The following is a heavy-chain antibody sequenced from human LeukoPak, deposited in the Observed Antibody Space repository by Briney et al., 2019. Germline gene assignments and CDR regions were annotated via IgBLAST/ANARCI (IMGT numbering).Heavy chain of an antibody. CDR2: IYSGGTT. Sequence: GGSLRLSCVASGFDFSSFNMNWVRQAPGKGLEWVSVIYSGGTTYYADSVKGRFTISRDNSKNTLYLQMNSLRAEDTAVYYCARPLSIEGAFDIWGQGTMVTVSS. J-gene: IGHJ3*02. V-gene: IGHV3-53*01. CDR3: ARPLSIEGAFDI. D-gene: IGHD1-26*01. CDR1: GFDFSSFN.